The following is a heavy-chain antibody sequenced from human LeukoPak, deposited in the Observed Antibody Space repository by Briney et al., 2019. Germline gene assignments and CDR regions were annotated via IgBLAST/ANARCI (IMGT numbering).Heavy chain of an antibody. CDR3: TRYDSSRFDP. CDR2: IAYDGSRK. D-gene: IGHD3-3*01. Sequence: GKSLRLSCAGSGFTFSGYGMHWVRQAPGKGLEWVTGIAYDGSRKHYADSVKGRFTISRDNSRNTMDLQMNSLRVEDTAVYHCTRYDSSRFDPWGRGTLVIVSS. V-gene: IGHV3-30*03. CDR1: GFTFSGYG. J-gene: IGHJ5*02.